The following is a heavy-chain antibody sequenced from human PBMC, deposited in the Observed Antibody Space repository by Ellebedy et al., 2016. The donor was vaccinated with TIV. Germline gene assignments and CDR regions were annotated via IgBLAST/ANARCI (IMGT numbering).Heavy chain of an antibody. CDR2: IRSKAFGGTA. J-gene: IGHJ4*02. V-gene: IGHV3-49*03. CDR1: GFTFVDYA. Sequence: GESLKISXTVSGFTFVDYAMSWFRQAPGKGLEWVGFIRSKAFGGTAEYAASAKGRFTISRDDSKTIAYLQMNNLRSEDTAVYHCTRFDYGSGKYLNFFDYWGQGTLVTVSS. D-gene: IGHD3-10*01. CDR3: TRFDYGSGKYLNFFDY.